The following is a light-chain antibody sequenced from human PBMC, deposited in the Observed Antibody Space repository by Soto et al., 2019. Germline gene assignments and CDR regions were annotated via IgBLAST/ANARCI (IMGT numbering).Light chain of an antibody. CDR2: KDS. CDR3: QSADSSGTYVV. J-gene: IGLJ2*01. V-gene: IGLV3-25*03. CDR1: ALPKQY. Sequence: SELTQPPSVSVSPGQTARITCSGDALPKQYAYWYQQKPGQAPVLVIYKDSERPSGIPERFSGSSSGTTVTLTISGVQAEDEADYYCQSADSSGTYVVFGGGTKLTVL.